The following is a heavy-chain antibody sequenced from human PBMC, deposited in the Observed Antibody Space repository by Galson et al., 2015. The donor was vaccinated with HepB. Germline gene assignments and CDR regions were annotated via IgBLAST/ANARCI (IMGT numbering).Heavy chain of an antibody. D-gene: IGHD3-10*01. J-gene: IGHJ4*02. CDR2: ISYDGSNK. CDR1: GFTFSSYG. Sequence: SLRLSCAASGFTFSSYGMHWVRQAPGKGLEWVAVISYDGSNKYYADSVKGRFTISRDNSKNTLYLQMNSLRAEDTAVYYCAKDRSRVKSYFDYWGQGTLVTVSS. V-gene: IGHV3-30*18. CDR3: AKDRSRVKSYFDY.